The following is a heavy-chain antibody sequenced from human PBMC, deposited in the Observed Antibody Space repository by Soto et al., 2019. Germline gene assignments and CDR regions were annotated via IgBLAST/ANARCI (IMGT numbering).Heavy chain of an antibody. CDR1: GDSVSSNSAA. CDR3: TKQKGDYYYYSYMDV. CDR2: AYYRSQWYY. V-gene: IGHV6-1*01. J-gene: IGHJ6*03. Sequence: SQTLSLTCAISGDSVSSNSAAWNWIRQSPSRGLEWLGRAYYRSQWYYDSAVSVRSRITVIPDTSKNQFSLQLNSVTPEDTAVYYCTKQKGDYYYYSYMDVWGKGTTVTVSS.